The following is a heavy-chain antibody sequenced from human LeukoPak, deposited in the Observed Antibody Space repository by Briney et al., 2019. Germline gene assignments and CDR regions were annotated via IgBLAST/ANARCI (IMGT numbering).Heavy chain of an antibody. V-gene: IGHV3-30*04. Sequence: PGTSLRLSCEASGFTFSTYAMHWVRQAPGKGLEWVAVISYDASKKYYADSVRGRFTISRDNSKNTPYLQMTSLRAEDTAVYYCAREITHSIWGQGTMVTVSS. J-gene: IGHJ3*02. CDR3: AREITHSI. CDR1: GFTFSTYA. D-gene: IGHD2-21*01. CDR2: ISYDASKK.